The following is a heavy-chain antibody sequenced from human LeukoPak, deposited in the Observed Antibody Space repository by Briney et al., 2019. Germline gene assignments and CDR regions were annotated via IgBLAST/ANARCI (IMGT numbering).Heavy chain of an antibody. D-gene: IGHD3-22*01. CDR1: GGSFSGYY. V-gene: IGHV4-34*01. CDR3: ARVTGYMIEDYFDY. J-gene: IGHJ4*02. Sequence: SETLSLTCAVYGGSFSGYYWSWIRQPPGKGLEWIGEINHSGSTNYNPSLKSRVTISVETSKNQFSLKLSSVTAADTAVYYCARVTGYMIEDYFDYWGQGTPVTVSS. CDR2: INHSGST.